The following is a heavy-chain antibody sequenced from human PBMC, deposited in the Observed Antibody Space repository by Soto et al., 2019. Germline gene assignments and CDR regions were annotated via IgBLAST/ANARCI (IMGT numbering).Heavy chain of an antibody. J-gene: IGHJ4*02. Sequence: GGSLRLSCAASGFTFSHYAMHWVRQAPGKGLEWVALMSYDGSNEYYADSVKGRFTISRDNSKNTLYLQMNSLRAEDTAVYYCAKDQGCSGGSCYPWYFDYWGQGTLVTVSS. V-gene: IGHV3-30*18. CDR2: MSYDGSNE. CDR3: AKDQGCSGGSCYPWYFDY. CDR1: GFTFSHYA. D-gene: IGHD2-15*01.